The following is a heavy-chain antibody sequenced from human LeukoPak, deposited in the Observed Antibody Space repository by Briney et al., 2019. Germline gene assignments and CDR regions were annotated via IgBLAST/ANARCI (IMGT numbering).Heavy chain of an antibody. J-gene: IGHJ4*02. CDR3: AKEIWPTVTTPGHTHFDY. Sequence: GSLRLSCAASGFTFSTYGMHWVRQAPGKGLEWVAFIRYDGRNKYYADSVKGRFTISRDNSKNTLCLQMNSLRAEDTAVYYCAKEIWPTVTTPGHTHFDYWGQGTLVTVSS. V-gene: IGHV3-30*02. CDR2: IRYDGRNK. CDR1: GFTFSTYG. D-gene: IGHD4-17*01.